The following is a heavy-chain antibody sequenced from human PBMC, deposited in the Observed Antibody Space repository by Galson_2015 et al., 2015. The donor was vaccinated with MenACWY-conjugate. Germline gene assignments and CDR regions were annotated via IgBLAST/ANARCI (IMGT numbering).Heavy chain of an antibody. CDR3: ARIVGATTDAFDI. D-gene: IGHD1-26*01. CDR2: IYPADSDT. V-gene: IGHV5-51*01. CDR1: GYTFRGYW. Sequence: QSGAEVKKPGESLKISCKGSGYTFRGYWIAWVRQMPGKGLEWMGIIYPADSDTRYSPSFQGQVTISADKSIATAYLQWSSLKASDTAMYYCARIVGATTDAFDIWGQGTMVTVSS. J-gene: IGHJ3*02.